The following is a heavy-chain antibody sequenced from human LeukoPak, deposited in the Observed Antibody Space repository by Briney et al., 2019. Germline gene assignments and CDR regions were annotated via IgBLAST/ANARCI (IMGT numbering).Heavy chain of an antibody. CDR2: INPSGGST. J-gene: IGHJ4*02. Sequence: ASVKVSCKASGYTFTSYYMHWVRQAPGQGLEWMGIINPSGGSTSYAQKFQGRVTMTRDTSTSTVYMKLSSLRSEDTAVYYCARDLRGQVVTATSRVAFGYWGQGTLVTVSS. D-gene: IGHD2-21*02. CDR3: ARDLRGQVVTATSRVAFGY. CDR1: GYTFTSYY. V-gene: IGHV1-46*01.